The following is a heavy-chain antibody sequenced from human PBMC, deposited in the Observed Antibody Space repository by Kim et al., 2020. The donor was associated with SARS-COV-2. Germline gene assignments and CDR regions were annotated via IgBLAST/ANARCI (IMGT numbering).Heavy chain of an antibody. D-gene: IGHD3-3*01. CDR2: IYWDDDK. CDR3: AHISVSGPNETYYDFWSGYYYPEFDP. Sequence: SGPTLVNPTQTLTLTCTFSGFSLSTSGVGVGWIRPPPGKALEWLALIYWDDDKRYSPSLKSRLTITKDTSKNQVVLTMTNMDPVDTATYYCAHISVSGPNETYYDFWSGYYYPEFDPWGQGTLVTVSS. J-gene: IGHJ5*02. V-gene: IGHV2-5*02. CDR1: GFSLSTSGVG.